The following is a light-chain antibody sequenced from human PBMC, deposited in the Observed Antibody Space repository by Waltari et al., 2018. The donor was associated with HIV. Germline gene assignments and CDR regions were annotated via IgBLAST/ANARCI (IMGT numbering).Light chain of an antibody. CDR3: QAWDSSSAV. V-gene: IGLV3-1*01. Sequence: SYEVTQPPSVSVSPGQTASITCCGENLGETYAYCYQQKPGQSPVLVIYEDTKRPSGIPERFSGSNSGNAANLTISGAQAVDEADYYCQAWDSSSAVFGGGTKLTVL. CDR1: NLGETY. J-gene: IGLJ2*01. CDR2: EDT.